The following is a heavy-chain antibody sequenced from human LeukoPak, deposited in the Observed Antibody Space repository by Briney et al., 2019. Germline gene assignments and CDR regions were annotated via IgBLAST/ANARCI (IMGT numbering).Heavy chain of an antibody. CDR2: IKQDGSEK. D-gene: IGHD3-10*01. CDR1: GFTFSSYW. CDR3: ARLGSGSLIYYYYYYMDV. V-gene: IGHV3-7*01. Sequence: GGSLRLSCAASGFTFSSYWMSWVRQAPGKGLEWVANIKQDGSEKYYVDSVKGRFTISRDNAKNSLYLQMNSLRAEDTAVYYCARLGSGSLIYYYYYYMDVWGKGTTVTVSS. J-gene: IGHJ6*03.